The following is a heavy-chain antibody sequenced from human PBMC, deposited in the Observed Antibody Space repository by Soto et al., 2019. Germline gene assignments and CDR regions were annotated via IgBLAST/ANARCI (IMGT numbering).Heavy chain of an antibody. V-gene: IGHV3-53*01. CDR3: ARDSRFLEWLLETAYYYYYMDV. CDR1: GFTVSSNY. J-gene: IGHJ6*03. D-gene: IGHD3-3*01. Sequence: GGSLRLSCAASGFTVSSNYMSWVRQAPGKGLEWVSVIYSGGSTYYADSVKGRFTISRDNSKNTLYLQMNSLRAEDTAVYYCARDSRFLEWLLETAYYYYYMDVWGKGTTVTVSS. CDR2: IYSGGST.